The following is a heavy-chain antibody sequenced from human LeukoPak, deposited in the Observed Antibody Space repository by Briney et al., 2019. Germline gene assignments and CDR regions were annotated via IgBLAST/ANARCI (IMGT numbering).Heavy chain of an antibody. CDR2: IRNSGTT. CDR1: GGPFSGYF. CDR3: ARRYYYNLGSFPFDF. Sequence: SETLSLTCAVSGGPFSGYFWSWIRQSSGKGLEWIGEIRNSGTTNYNPSLNSRVTISEDTSKNQFYLNLSSVTAADTAVYYCARRYYYNLGSFPFDFWGQGTLVTVSS. D-gene: IGHD3-10*01. V-gene: IGHV4-34*01. J-gene: IGHJ4*02.